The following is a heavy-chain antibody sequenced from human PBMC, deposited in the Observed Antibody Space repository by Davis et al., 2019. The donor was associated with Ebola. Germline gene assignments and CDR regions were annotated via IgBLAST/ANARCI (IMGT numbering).Heavy chain of an antibody. V-gene: IGHV3-23*01. CDR1: GFTFSNYA. J-gene: IGHJ1*01. D-gene: IGHD3-3*01. CDR3: ARHRGPIFDSEYFQH. Sequence: GESLKISCAASGFTFSNYAMSWVRQAPGKGLEWVSSIRGGGRGTYYADSVRGRFTISRDNSKNTLYLQMNSLRAEDTAVYYCARHRGPIFDSEYFQHWGQGTLVTVSS. CDR2: IRGGGRGT.